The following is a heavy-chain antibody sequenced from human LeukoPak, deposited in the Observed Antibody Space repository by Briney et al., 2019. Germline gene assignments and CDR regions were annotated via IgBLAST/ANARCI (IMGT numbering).Heavy chain of an antibody. D-gene: IGHD3-10*01. V-gene: IGHV1-69*13. CDR2: IIPIFGTA. Sequence: ASVKVSCKASGGTFSSYAISWVRQAPGQGLEWMGGIIPIFGTANYAQKFQGRVTITADESTSTAYMELSSLRSEDTAVYYCARDDSGKNYYYYMDVWGKGTTVTISS. J-gene: IGHJ6*03. CDR3: ARDDSGKNYYYYMDV. CDR1: GGTFSSYA.